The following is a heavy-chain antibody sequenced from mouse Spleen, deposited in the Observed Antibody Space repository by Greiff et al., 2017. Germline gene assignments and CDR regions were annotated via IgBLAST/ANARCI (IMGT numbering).Heavy chain of an antibody. V-gene: IGHV1-69*01. J-gene: IGHJ3*01. D-gene: IGHD3-3*01. CDR3: ARSGDEAY. CDR2: IDPSDSYT. CDR1: GYTFTSYW. Sequence: QVQLQQPGAELVMPGASVKLSCKASGYTFTSYWMHWVKQRPGQGLEWIGEIDPSDSYTNYNQKFKGKATLTVDKSSSTAYMQLSSLTSEDAAVYYCARSGDEAYWGQGTLVTVSA.